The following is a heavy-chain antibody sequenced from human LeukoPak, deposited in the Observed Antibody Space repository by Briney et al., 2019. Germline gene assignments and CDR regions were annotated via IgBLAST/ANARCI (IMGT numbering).Heavy chain of an antibody. CDR2: IQHDGSEK. Sequence: GGSLRLSCAASGFTFNTFWMSWVRQPPGKGLEWVANIQHDGSEKYYVDSVKGRFTISRDNAKNSLYVQMNSLRAADTAVYYCARVGVVPAAILDYWGQGTLVTVSS. J-gene: IGHJ4*02. CDR1: GFTFNTFW. D-gene: IGHD2-2*02. V-gene: IGHV3-7*01. CDR3: ARVGVVPAAILDY.